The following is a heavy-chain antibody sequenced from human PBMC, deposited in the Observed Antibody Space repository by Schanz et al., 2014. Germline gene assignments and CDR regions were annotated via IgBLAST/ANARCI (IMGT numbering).Heavy chain of an antibody. CDR2: IYYSGST. CDR1: GVSISSGGYY. Sequence: QVQLQVSGPGLGKPSQTLSLTCTVSGVSISSGGYYWSWIRQPPGKGLEWIGYIYYSGSTNYNPSLKSRVTISVDTSKNQFSLKLSSVTAADTAVYYCARAEINSGYARYYYGMDVWGQGTTVTVSS. CDR3: ARAEINSGYARYYYGMDV. V-gene: IGHV4-61*08. D-gene: IGHD5-12*01. J-gene: IGHJ6*02.